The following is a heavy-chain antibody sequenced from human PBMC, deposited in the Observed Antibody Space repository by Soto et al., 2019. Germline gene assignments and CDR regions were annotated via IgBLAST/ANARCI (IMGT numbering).Heavy chain of an antibody. Sequence: PSETLSLTCTVSGGSISSYYWGWIRQPPGKGLEWIGSIYYSGSTYYNPSLKSRVTISVDTSKSQFSLKLSSVTAADTAVYYCARHTPAISISDHWGQGTLVTVSS. D-gene: IGHD2-15*01. CDR1: GGSISSYY. CDR3: ARHTPAISISDH. J-gene: IGHJ4*02. CDR2: IYYSGST. V-gene: IGHV4-39*01.